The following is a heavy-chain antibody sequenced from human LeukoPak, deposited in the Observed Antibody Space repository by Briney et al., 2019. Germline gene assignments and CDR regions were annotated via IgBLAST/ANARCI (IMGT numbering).Heavy chain of an antibody. CDR2: IRYDGSNK. D-gene: IGHD1-26*01. Sequence: GGSLRLSCAASGFTFSSYGMHWVRQAPGKGLEWVAFIRYDGSNKYYADSVKGRFTISRDNSKNTLYLQMNSLRAEDTAVYYCAKQPPWGIVGATSPNWGQGTLVTVSS. CDR3: AKQPPWGIVGATSPN. V-gene: IGHV3-30*02. J-gene: IGHJ4*02. CDR1: GFTFSSYG.